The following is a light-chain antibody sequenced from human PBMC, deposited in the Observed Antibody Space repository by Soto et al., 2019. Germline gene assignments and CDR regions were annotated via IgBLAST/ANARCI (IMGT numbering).Light chain of an antibody. J-gene: IGKJ1*01. V-gene: IGKV1-5*03. CDR1: QSITSW. CDR2: KAS. CDR3: QHYNTYWT. Sequence: DIQMTQSPSTLSASVGDRVTITCRASQSITSWLAWYQQKPGKAPKLLIYKASILESGVPSRFSGSGSGTDFPLTISSLQPDDFATYYCQHYNTYWTFGQGTKVEI.